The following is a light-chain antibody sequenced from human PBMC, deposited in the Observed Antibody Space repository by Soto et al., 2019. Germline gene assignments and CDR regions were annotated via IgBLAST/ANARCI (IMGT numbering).Light chain of an antibody. J-gene: IGKJ1*01. Sequence: IQKNQSPSPASASLRGRVTITCRASQSISSYLNWYQQKPGKAPKLLIYAASSLERGVPSRFSGGGSGTTFTLTINGLQPEDFATYYCQQNYRNTPWTFGQGSEVDI. CDR2: AAS. CDR1: QSISSY. CDR3: QQNYRNTPWT. V-gene: IGKV1-39*01.